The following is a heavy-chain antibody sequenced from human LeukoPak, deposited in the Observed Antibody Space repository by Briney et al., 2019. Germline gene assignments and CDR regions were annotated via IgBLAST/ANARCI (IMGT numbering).Heavy chain of an antibody. Sequence: GGPLSLSCEASGFTFSGYSMTWVRQAPGKGLEGVSYISSSSSTIYYADSVKGRFTISRDNAKNSLYLQMNSLRAEDTAVYYCAKDRGYSLAFDYWGQGTLVTVSS. CDR1: GFTFSGYS. D-gene: IGHD5-18*01. CDR3: AKDRGYSLAFDY. J-gene: IGHJ4*02. CDR2: ISSSSSTI. V-gene: IGHV3-48*01.